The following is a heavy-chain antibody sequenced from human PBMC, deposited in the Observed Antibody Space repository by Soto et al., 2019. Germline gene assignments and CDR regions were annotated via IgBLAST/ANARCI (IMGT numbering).Heavy chain of an antibody. CDR1: GFTFSSYE. CDR2: ISSSGSTI. CDR3: ERVAGYSNSHLGYYYYGMDV. D-gene: IGHD4-4*01. J-gene: IGHJ6*02. Sequence: PGGSLRLSCAASGFTFSSYEMNWVRQAPGKGLEWVSYISSSGSTIYYADSVKGRFTISRDNAKNSLYLQMNSLRAEETAVYYCERVAGYSNSHLGYYYYGMDVWGQGTTVTVSS. V-gene: IGHV3-48*03.